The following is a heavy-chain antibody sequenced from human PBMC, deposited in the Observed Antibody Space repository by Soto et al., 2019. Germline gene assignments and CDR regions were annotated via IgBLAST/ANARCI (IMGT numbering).Heavy chain of an antibody. D-gene: IGHD4-17*01. CDR2: ISAYNGNT. V-gene: IGHV1-18*01. J-gene: IGHJ5*02. CDR1: GYTFTSYG. Sequence: GASVKVSCKASGYTFTSYGISSVRQAPGQGLEWMGWISAYNGNTNYAQKLQGRVTMTTDTSTSTAYMELRSLRSDDTAVYYCARVFSVASDYGWFDPWGQGTLVTVSS. CDR3: ARVFSVASDYGWFDP.